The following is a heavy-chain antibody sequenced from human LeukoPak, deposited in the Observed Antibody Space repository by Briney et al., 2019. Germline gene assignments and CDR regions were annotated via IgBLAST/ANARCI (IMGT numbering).Heavy chain of an antibody. CDR2: INHSGST. CDR1: GGSFSGYY. D-gene: IGHD6-6*01. Sequence: PSETLSLTCAVYGGSFSGYYWSWIRQPAWKWLEWIGEINHSGSTNYNPSLKSRVTISVDTSKNQFSLKLSSVTAADTAVYYCAREGAAHYYMDVWGKGTTVTVSS. CDR3: AREGAAHYYMDV. J-gene: IGHJ6*03. V-gene: IGHV4-34*01.